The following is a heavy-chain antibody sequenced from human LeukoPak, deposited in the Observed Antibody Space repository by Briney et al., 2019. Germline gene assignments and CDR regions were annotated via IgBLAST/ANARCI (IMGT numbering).Heavy chain of an antibody. CDR1: GFTFSSYW. J-gene: IGHJ6*02. CDR2: IKQDGSEK. Sequence: GGSLRLSCAASGFTFSSYWMSWVRQAPGRGLEWVANIKQDGSEKYYVDSVKGRFTISRDNAKNSLYLQMNSLRAEDTAVYYCARAHRGWFGDYYYYGMDVWGQGTTVTVSS. V-gene: IGHV3-7*01. CDR3: ARAHRGWFGDYYYYGMDV. D-gene: IGHD3-10*01.